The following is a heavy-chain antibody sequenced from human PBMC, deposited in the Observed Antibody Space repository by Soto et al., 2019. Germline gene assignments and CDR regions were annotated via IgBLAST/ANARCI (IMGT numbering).Heavy chain of an antibody. D-gene: IGHD3-16*01. J-gene: IGHJ4*02. CDR2: IYYSGST. CDR3: VRTIGRIDMYYFDY. Sequence: PSETLSLTCTVSGGSISSSSYYWGWIRQPPGKGLEWIGSIYYSGSTYYNPSLKSRVTISVDTSKNQFSLKLSSVTAADTAVYYCVRTIGRIDMYYFDYWGQGTLVTGSS. V-gene: IGHV4-39*01. CDR1: GGSISSSSYY.